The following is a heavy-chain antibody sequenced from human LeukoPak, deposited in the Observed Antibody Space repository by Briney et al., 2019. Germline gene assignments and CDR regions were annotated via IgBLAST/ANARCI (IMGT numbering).Heavy chain of an antibody. J-gene: IGHJ4*02. CDR3: AKDLSLNYDLYDY. V-gene: IGHV3-23*01. D-gene: IGHD3-3*01. Sequence: GRSLRLSCAASGFTFSSYAMSWVRQAPGKGLEWVSAISGSGGSTYYADSVKGRFTISRDNSKNTLYLQMNSLRAEDTAVYYCAKDLSLNYDLYDYWGQGTLVTVSS. CDR2: ISGSGGST. CDR1: GFTFSSYA.